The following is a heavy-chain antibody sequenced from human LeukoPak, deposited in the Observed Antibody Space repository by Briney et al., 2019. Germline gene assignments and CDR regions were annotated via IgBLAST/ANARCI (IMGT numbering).Heavy chain of an antibody. CDR2: IIPIFGTA. CDR3: ARAPSSDYGDYDRYYYYGMDV. V-gene: IGHV1-69*13. J-gene: IGHJ6*02. CDR1: GGTFSNYG. D-gene: IGHD4-17*01. Sequence: SVKVSCKASGGTFSNYGISWVRQAPGQGLEWMGGIIPIFGTANYAQKFQGRVTITADESTSTAYMELSSLRSEDTAVYYCARAPSSDYGDYDRYYYYGMDVWGQGTTVTVSS.